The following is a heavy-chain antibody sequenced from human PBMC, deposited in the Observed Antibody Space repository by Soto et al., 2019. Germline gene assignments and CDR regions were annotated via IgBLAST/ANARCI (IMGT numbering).Heavy chain of an antibody. Sequence: QVQLVESGGGVVQPGRSLRLSCAASGFTFSSYGMHWVRQAPGKGLEWVAVIWYDGSNKYYADSVKGRFTISRDNSKNMRYLQMSSLRAEDTAVYYCARDSVRSRNYYAMDVWGQGTTVTVSS. V-gene: IGHV3-33*01. J-gene: IGHJ6*02. CDR1: GFTFSSYG. CDR3: ARDSVRSRNYYAMDV. D-gene: IGHD2-15*01. CDR2: IWYDGSNK.